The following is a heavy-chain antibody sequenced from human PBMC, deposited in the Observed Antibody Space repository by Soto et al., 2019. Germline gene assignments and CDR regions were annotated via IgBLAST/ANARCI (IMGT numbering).Heavy chain of an antibody. Sequence: QVQLQESGPGLVKPSGTLSLTCAVSGGSISSSNWWSWVRQPPGKGLEWIGEIYHSGSTNYNPSLKSRVTISVDKSKTQFSLKLSSVAAADTAGYYGARVVGGYYYGMDVWGQGTTVTVSS. CDR1: GGSISSSNW. D-gene: IGHD2-2*01. J-gene: IGHJ6*02. CDR2: IYHSGST. CDR3: ARVVGGYYYGMDV. V-gene: IGHV4-4*02.